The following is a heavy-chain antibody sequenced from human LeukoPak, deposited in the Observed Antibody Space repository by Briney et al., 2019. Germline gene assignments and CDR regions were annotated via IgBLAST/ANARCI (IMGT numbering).Heavy chain of an antibody. Sequence: SETLSLTCTVSGGSISSYYWSWIRQPPGKGLEWIGYIYYSGSTNYNPSLKSRVTISVDTSKNQFSLKLSSVTAADTAVYYCARGGPGGASGQWLVLFDIWDQGTMVTVSS. V-gene: IGHV4-59*01. CDR1: GGSISSYY. D-gene: IGHD6-19*01. CDR3: ARGGPGGASGQWLVLFDI. CDR2: IYYSGST. J-gene: IGHJ3*02.